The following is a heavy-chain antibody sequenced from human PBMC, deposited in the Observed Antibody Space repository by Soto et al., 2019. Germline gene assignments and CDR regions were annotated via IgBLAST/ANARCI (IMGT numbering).Heavy chain of an antibody. J-gene: IGHJ4*02. CDR3: ARHRLNRSGTTVAYFDY. D-gene: IGHD3-10*01. CDR2: IYYTGTT. CDR1: GGSISSSNYY. V-gene: IGHV4-39*01. Sequence: QLQLQESGPGLVKPSETLSLTCTVSGGSISSSNYYWGWIRQPPGKGLAWIGTIYYTGTTYYNPSLKSRVTISVDTSKNQFSLKLSSVTAADTAVYYCARHRLNRSGTTVAYFDYWGQGTLVTVSS.